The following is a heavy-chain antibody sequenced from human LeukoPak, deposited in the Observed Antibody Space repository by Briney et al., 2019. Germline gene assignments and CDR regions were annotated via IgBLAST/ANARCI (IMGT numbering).Heavy chain of an antibody. CDR2: INPNSGGT. D-gene: IGHD2-15*01. CDR1: GYTFTGYY. V-gene: IGHV1-2*04. Sequence: GASVKVSCKASGYTFTGYYMHWVRQAPGQGLEWMGWINPNSGGTNYAQKFQGWVTMTRDTSISTAYMELSRLRSDDTAVYYCAFGRRYCSGGSCFVAFDIWGQGPMVTVSS. CDR3: AFGRRYCSGGSCFVAFDI. J-gene: IGHJ3*02.